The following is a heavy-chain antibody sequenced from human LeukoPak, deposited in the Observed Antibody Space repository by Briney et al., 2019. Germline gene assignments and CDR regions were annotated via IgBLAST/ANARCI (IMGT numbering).Heavy chain of an antibody. CDR3: ARGGWEDYGSGSYYNLLAY. Sequence: SETLSLTCAVYGGSFSGYYWSWIRQPPGKGLEWIGEINHSGSTNYNPSLKSRVTISVDTSMNQFSLKLSSVTAADTAVYYCARGGWEDYGSGSYYNLLAYWGQGTLVTVSS. J-gene: IGHJ4*02. D-gene: IGHD3-10*01. CDR2: INHSGST. CDR1: GGSFSGYY. V-gene: IGHV4-34*01.